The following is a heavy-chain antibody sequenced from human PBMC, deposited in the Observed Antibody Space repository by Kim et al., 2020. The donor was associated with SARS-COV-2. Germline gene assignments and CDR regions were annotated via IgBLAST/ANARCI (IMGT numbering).Heavy chain of an antibody. CDR3: ARHDVGYDSSGYYFDY. V-gene: IGHV5-51*01. J-gene: IGHJ4*02. CDR2: IYPGDSDT. D-gene: IGHD3-22*01. CDR1: GYSFTSYW. Sequence: GESLKISCKGSGYSFTSYWIGWVRQMPGKGLEWMGIIYPGDSDTRYSPSFQGQVTISADKSISTAYLQWSSLKASDTAMYYCARHDVGYDSSGYYFDYWGQGTLVTVSS.